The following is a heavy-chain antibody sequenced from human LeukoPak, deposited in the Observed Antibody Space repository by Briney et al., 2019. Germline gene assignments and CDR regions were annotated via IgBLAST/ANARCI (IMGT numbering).Heavy chain of an antibody. Sequence: GGSLRLSCAASGFTFSSYSMIWVRQAPGKGLEWVSAISGGGSTYYADSVKGRFTISRDNSKNTLYLQMNSLRAEDTAVYYCAKSGLNRFDYWGQGTLVTVSS. V-gene: IGHV3-23*01. CDR1: GFTFSSYS. D-gene: IGHD2-15*01. J-gene: IGHJ4*02. CDR3: AKSGLNRFDY. CDR2: ISGGGST.